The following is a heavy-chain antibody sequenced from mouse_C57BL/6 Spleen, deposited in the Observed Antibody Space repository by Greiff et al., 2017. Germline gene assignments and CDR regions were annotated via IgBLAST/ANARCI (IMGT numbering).Heavy chain of an antibody. CDR2: INPSSGYT. Sequence: QVQLQQSGAELARPGASVKMSCKASGYTFTSYTMHWVKQRPGQGLEWIGYINPSSGYTKYNQKFKNKATLTADKSSSTAYMQLSSLTSEDSAVYYCASSLTGPFAYWGQGTLVTVSA. CDR1: GYTFTSYT. CDR3: ASSLTGPFAY. V-gene: IGHV1-4*01. D-gene: IGHD4-1*01. J-gene: IGHJ3*01.